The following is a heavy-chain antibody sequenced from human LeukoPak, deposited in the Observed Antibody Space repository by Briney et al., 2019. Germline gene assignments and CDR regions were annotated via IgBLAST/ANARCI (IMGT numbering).Heavy chain of an antibody. J-gene: IGHJ6*04. V-gene: IGHV7-4-1*02. Sequence: GASVRVSCKTSGYNFISYGMNWVRQAPGQGLEWMGWINTNTGNPTYAQGFTGRFVFSLDTSVSTAYLQISSLKAEDTAVYYCARDYRFLDVWGKGTTVTVSS. CDR1: GYNFISYG. CDR2: INTNTGNP. D-gene: IGHD2/OR15-2a*01. CDR3: ARDYRFLDV.